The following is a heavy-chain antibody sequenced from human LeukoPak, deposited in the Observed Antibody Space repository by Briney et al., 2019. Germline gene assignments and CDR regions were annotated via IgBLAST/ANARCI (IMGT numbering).Heavy chain of an antibody. Sequence: SGTLSLSCAVSGEASCGYNWGWIRQPPGKGGEWVGGINHIGSTNYNPSLQSQATISADTSKNQFSLNLRSVIAADTAVYYCTRGLRLGYCSGGSCYYWFDPWGQGTRVTVSS. CDR2: INHIGST. V-gene: IGHV4-34*01. J-gene: IGHJ5*02. CDR3: TRGLRLGYCSGGSCYYWFDP. CDR1: GEASCGYN. D-gene: IGHD2-15*01.